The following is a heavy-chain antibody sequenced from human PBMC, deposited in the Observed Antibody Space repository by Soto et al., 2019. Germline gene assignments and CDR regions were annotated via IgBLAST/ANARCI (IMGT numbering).Heavy chain of an antibody. D-gene: IGHD5-12*01. V-gene: IGHV3-30*18. CDR3: AKVGSATILDLFDY. CDR2: ISHGGIRK. Sequence: GGSLRLSCAPAGFSFSDYGMHWVRQGPGKGLEWVAAISHGGIRKHYADSVKGRFTISRDNSKKTVYLHLNSLRAEDTAVYYCAKVGSATILDLFDYWGQGTLVTVSS. CDR1: GFSFSDYG. J-gene: IGHJ4*02.